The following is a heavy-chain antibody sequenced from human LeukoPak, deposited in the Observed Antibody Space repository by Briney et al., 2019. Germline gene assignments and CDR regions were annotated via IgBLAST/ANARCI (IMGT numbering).Heavy chain of an antibody. D-gene: IGHD2-15*01. V-gene: IGHV3-30*18. CDR3: AKEIEDCSGGSCYLYFDY. J-gene: IGHJ4*02. CDR1: GFTFSSYG. CDR2: ISYDGSNK. Sequence: GGSLRLSCAASGFTFSSYGMHWVRQAPGKGLEWVAVISYDGSNKYYADSVKGRFTISRDNSKNTLYLQMNSLRAEDTAVYYCAKEIEDCSGGSCYLYFDYWGQGTLVTVSS.